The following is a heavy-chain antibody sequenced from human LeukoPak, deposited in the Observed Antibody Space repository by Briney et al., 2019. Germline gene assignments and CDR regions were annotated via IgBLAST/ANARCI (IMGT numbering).Heavy chain of an antibody. CDR3: ARLTYYDFWSGYLDAFDI. J-gene: IGHJ3*02. CDR1: GGSISSYY. Sequence: SGTLSLTCTVSGGSISSYYWSWIRQPPGKGLEWIGYIYYSGSTNYNPSLKSRVTISVDTSKNQFSLKLSSVTAADTAVYYCARLTYYDFWSGYLDAFDIWGQGTMVTVSS. CDR2: IYYSGST. D-gene: IGHD3-3*01. V-gene: IGHV4-59*01.